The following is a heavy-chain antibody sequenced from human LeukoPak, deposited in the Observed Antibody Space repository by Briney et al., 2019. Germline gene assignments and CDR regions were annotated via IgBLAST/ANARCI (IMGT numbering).Heavy chain of an antibody. V-gene: IGHV4-59*08. CDR2: IYYSGST. D-gene: IGHD1-26*01. J-gene: IGHJ5*02. Sequence: KSSETLSLTCTVSGGSISGHYWSWIRQPPGKGLEWIGHIYYSGSTNYNPSLKSRVTMSVDTSKNQFSLKVTSVTAADTAVYYCARRGESYGGNWLDPWGQGLLVTVSS. CDR3: ARRGESYGGNWLDP. CDR1: GGSISGHY.